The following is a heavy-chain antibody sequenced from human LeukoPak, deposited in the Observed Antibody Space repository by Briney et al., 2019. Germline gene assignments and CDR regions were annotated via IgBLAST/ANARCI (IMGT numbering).Heavy chain of an antibody. Sequence: GGSLRLSCAASGFTFSSYAMHWVRQAPGKGLEWVAVISYDGSNKYYADSVKGRFTISRDNSKNTLYLRMNSLRAEDTAVYYCAREWPMTPYFDYWGQGTLVTVSS. V-gene: IGHV3-30*04. CDR3: AREWPMTPYFDY. CDR1: GFTFSSYA. J-gene: IGHJ4*02. D-gene: IGHD5-24*01. CDR2: ISYDGSNK.